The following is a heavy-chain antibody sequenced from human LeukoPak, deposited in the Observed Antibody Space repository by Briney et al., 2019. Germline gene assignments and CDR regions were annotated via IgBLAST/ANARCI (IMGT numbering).Heavy chain of an antibody. CDR2: ISAYNGNT. Sequence: ASVKVSCKASGYTFTSYGISWVRQAPGQGLEWMGWISAYNGNTNYAQKLQGRVTTTTDTSTSTAYMELRSLRSDDTAVYYCARVPLAGFWSDYYRNWFDPWGQGTLVTVSS. D-gene: IGHD3-3*01. V-gene: IGHV1-18*01. CDR3: ARVPLAGFWSDYYRNWFDP. CDR1: GYTFTSYG. J-gene: IGHJ5*02.